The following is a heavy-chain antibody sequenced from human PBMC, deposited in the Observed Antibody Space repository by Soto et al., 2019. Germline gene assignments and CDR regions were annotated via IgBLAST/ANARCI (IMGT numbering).Heavy chain of an antibody. CDR1: GGNFIDYA. D-gene: IGHD2-2*01. CDR3: ARVVPGAEAWFGP. Sequence: QVQLVQSGAEVKKPGSSVRVSCEASGGNFIDYAFSWVRQAPGQGLEWMGGIIPIIATADYAQKFQGRVSMTTDTSTTTAYMELRSLRSDDTAVYYCARVVPGAEAWFGPWGQGTLVTVSS. CDR2: IIPIIATA. V-gene: IGHV1-69*06. J-gene: IGHJ5*02.